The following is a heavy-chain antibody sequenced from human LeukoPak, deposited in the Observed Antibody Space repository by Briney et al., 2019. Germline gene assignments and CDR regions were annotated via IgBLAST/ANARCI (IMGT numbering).Heavy chain of an antibody. V-gene: IGHV3-33*01. J-gene: IGHJ4*02. CDR1: GFTFSNYG. CDR3: ARESSGYYIDH. CDR2: IWHDGSKK. D-gene: IGHD3-3*01. Sequence: PGRSLRLSCAASGFTFSNYGVHWVRQAPGKGLEWVAVIWHDGSKKYYADSVKGRFTISRDSSENTLYLQMNSLRAEDTAVYYCARESSGYYIDHWGQGTLVTVSS.